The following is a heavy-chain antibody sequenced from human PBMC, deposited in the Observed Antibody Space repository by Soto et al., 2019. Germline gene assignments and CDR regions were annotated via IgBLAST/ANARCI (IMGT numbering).Heavy chain of an antibody. CDR2: ISSSGSFM. Sequence: EVQLVESGGDLVQPGGSLRLSCAASGFTFSSHEMNWIRQAPGKGLEWVSSISSSGSFMNYADSVKGRFTISRDNAKNSLYLQMSGLKDEDTAVYYCARDPPTGTTLDWADSWGQGTLVTVSS. CDR3: ARDPPTGTTLDWADS. D-gene: IGHD1-7*01. J-gene: IGHJ4*02. CDR1: GFTFSSHE. V-gene: IGHV3-48*03.